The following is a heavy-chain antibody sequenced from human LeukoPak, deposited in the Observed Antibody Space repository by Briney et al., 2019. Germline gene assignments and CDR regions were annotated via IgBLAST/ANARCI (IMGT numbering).Heavy chain of an antibody. CDR3: ARGGYSSSWFSPNWFDP. Sequence: SGTLSLTCAVYGGSFSDYHWNWIRQPPGKGLEWIGEINHSGTSTNYNPSLKSRVTISLDKSKNQFSLKLSSVTAADTAVYYCARGGYSSSWFSPNWFDPWGQGTLVTVSS. J-gene: IGHJ5*02. CDR1: GGSFSDYH. CDR2: INHSGTST. V-gene: IGHV4-34*01. D-gene: IGHD6-13*01.